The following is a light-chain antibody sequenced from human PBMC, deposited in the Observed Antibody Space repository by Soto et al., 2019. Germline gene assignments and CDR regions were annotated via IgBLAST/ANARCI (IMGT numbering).Light chain of an antibody. J-gene: IGLJ1*01. Sequence: QSALTQPASVSGSPDQSITISCSGPTTDIHDFNSISWYQHHPGKAPKLIVYDVTRRPSGVSRRFSGSKSGLTASLTISGLQAEDEADYFCASYTATNTLLFGTATKVTVL. V-gene: IGLV2-14*01. CDR3: ASYTATNTLL. CDR1: TTDIHDFNS. CDR2: DVT.